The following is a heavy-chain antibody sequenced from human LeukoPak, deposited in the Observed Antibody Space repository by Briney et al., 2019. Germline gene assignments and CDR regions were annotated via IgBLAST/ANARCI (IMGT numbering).Heavy chain of an antibody. CDR3: ARASSDDTAMATPFAY. J-gene: IGHJ4*02. D-gene: IGHD5-18*01. CDR1: GYTFTSYG. Sequence: SVKVSCKASGYTFTSYGISWVRQAPGQGLEWMGGIIPIFGTPNYVQKFQGRVTITADESTSTAYMELSSLRSEDTAVYYCARASSDDTAMATPFAYWGQGTLVTVSS. CDR2: IIPIFGTP. V-gene: IGHV1-69*13.